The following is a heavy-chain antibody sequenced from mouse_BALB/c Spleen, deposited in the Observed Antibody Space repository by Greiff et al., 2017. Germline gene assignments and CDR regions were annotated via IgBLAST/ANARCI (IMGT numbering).Heavy chain of an antibody. CDR1: GFTFSSYA. CDR2: ISSGGSYT. D-gene: IGHD3-3*01. Sequence: EVKLMESGGGLVKPGGSLKLSCAASGFTFSSYAMSWVRQTPEKRLEWVATISSGGSYTYYPDSVKGRFTNSRDNAKNTLYLQMSSLRSEDTAMYYCARRDEEYYFDYWGQGTTLTVSS. J-gene: IGHJ2*01. CDR3: ARRDEEYYFDY. V-gene: IGHV5-9-3*01.